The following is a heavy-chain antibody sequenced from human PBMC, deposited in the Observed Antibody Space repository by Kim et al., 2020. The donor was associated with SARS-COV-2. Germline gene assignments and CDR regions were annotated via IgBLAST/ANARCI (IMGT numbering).Heavy chain of an antibody. Sequence: YNPSLKSRVTISVDTSKNQFSLKLSSVTAADTAVYYCARGNGDYGGDMDVWGKGTTVTVSS. D-gene: IGHD4-17*01. V-gene: IGHV4-31*02. CDR3: ARGNGDYGGDMDV. J-gene: IGHJ6*03.